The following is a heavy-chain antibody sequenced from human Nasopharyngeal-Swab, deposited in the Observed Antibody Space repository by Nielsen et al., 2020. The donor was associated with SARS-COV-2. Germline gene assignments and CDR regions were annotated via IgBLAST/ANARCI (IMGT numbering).Heavy chain of an antibody. CDR1: SGSFTDYS. CDR2: IYHSGST. J-gene: IGHJ4*02. V-gene: IGHV4-34*01. D-gene: IGHD6-19*01. Sequence: SETLSLPCAVYSGSFTDYSWTWIRQPPGKGMEWIGEIYHSGSTKYNPSLKSRVTISVDRSKNQFSLKLKSVTAADTAVYYCAKVGGAVAGWGQGTLVTVSS. CDR3: AKVGGAVAG.